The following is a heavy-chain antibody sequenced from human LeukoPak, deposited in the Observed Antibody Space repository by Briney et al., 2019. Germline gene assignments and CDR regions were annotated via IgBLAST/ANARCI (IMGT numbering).Heavy chain of an antibody. CDR2: ISSSSSYI. D-gene: IGHD4/OR15-4a*01. V-gene: IGHV3-21*01. CDR3: ARAAWLTAEAFDI. Sequence: GGSLRLSCAASGFTFSSYSMNWVRQAPGQGLEWVSSISSSSSYIYYADSVKGRFTISRDNAKNSLYLQMNSLRAEDTAVYYCARAAWLTAEAFDIWGQGTMVTVSS. CDR1: GFTFSSYS. J-gene: IGHJ3*02.